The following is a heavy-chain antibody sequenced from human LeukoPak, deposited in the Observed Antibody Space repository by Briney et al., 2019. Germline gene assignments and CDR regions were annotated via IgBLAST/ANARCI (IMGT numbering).Heavy chain of an antibody. CDR2: INHSGST. Sequence: SETLSLTCAVYGGSFSGYYWSWIRQPPGKGLEWIGEINHSGSTNYNPSLKSRVTISVDTSKNQFSLKLSSVTAADTAVYYCARGRGTTVTIFDYCGQGTLVTVSS. D-gene: IGHD4-17*01. CDR1: GGSFSGYY. CDR3: ARGRGTTVTIFDY. J-gene: IGHJ4*02. V-gene: IGHV4-34*01.